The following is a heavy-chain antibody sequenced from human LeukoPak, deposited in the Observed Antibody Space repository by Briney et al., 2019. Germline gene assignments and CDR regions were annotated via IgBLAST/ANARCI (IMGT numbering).Heavy chain of an antibody. D-gene: IGHD3-22*01. CDR3: ARWRSYYRDAFDI. V-gene: IGHV4-31*03. J-gene: IGHJ3*02. Sequence: SETLSLTCTASGGSISSGGYYWSWIRQHPGKGLEWIGYIYYSGSTYYNPSLKSRVTISLDTSKNQFSLKLSSVTAADTAVYYCARWRSYYRDAFDIWGQGTMVTVSS. CDR1: GGSISSGGYY. CDR2: IYYSGST.